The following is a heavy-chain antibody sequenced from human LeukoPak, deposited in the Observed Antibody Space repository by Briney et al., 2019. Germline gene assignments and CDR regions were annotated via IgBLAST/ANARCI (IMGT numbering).Heavy chain of an antibody. CDR2: MNPNSGNT. Sequence: ASVEVSCKASGYTFTSYDINWVRQATGQGLEWMGWMNPNSGNTGYAQKFQGRVTITRNTSISTAYMELSSLRSEDTAVYYCARTGGYYYYMDVWGEGTTVTVSS. CDR3: ARTGGYYYYMDV. CDR1: GYTFTSYD. J-gene: IGHJ6*03. D-gene: IGHD1-26*01. V-gene: IGHV1-8*03.